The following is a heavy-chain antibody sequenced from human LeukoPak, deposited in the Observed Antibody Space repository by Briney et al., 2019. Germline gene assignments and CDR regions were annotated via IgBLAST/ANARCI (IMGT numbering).Heavy chain of an antibody. J-gene: IGHJ3*02. CDR2: IFSDVST. Sequence: PGGSLRLSCAASGFTFSSYAMSWVRQAPGKGLEWVSVIFSDVSTYYVDSVKGRFTISRDNSKNTLYLQMNSLRAEDTAVYYCARAHESYGRDAFDIWGQGTMVTVSS. CDR1: GFTFSSYA. CDR3: ARAHESYGRDAFDI. D-gene: IGHD1-26*01. V-gene: IGHV3-66*01.